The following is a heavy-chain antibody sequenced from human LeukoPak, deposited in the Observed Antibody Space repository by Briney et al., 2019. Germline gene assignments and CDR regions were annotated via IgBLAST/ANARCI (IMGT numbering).Heavy chain of an antibody. J-gene: IGHJ4*02. CDR3: AKDTIFGVVPDY. Sequence: GGSLRLSCAASGFTFSSYAMSWVRQAPGNGLEWVSAISGSGGSTYYADSVKGRFTIYRDNSKNTLYLQMNSLRAEDTAVYYCAKDTIFGVVPDYWGQGTLVTVSS. CDR2: ISGSGGST. CDR1: GFTFSSYA. D-gene: IGHD3-3*01. V-gene: IGHV3-23*01.